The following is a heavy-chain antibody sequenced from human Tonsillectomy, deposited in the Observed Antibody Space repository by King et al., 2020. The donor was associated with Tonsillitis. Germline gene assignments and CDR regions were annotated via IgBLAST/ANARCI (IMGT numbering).Heavy chain of an antibody. V-gene: IGHV1-69*01. CDR1: GGTFSSYG. J-gene: IGHJ6*03. CDR3: ARAGERYYGSGSYSDYYFYYMDV. CDR2: ITPIFGTP. D-gene: IGHD3-10*01. Sequence: VQLVESGAEVKKPGSSVKVSCKASGGTFSSYGISWVRQAPGQGLEWMGGITPIFGTPNYAQKFQGRVTITADESTSTAYMELSSLRSEDAAVYYCARAGERYYGSGSYSDYYFYYMDVWGKGTTVTVSS.